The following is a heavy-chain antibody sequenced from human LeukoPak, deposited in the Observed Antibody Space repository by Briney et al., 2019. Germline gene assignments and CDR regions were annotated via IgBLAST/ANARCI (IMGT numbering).Heavy chain of an antibody. J-gene: IGHJ5*02. CDR2: IYTSGST. CDR1: GGAISSYY. D-gene: IGHD2-2*01. Sequence: SETLSLTCTVSGGAISSYYWSWIRQPAGKGLEWNGRIYTSGSTNYNPSLKSRVTMSVDTSKNQFSLKLSSVTAADTAVYYCARGGGVPAAIGGASNWFDPWGQGTLVTVSS. V-gene: IGHV4-4*07. CDR3: ARGGGVPAAIGGASNWFDP.